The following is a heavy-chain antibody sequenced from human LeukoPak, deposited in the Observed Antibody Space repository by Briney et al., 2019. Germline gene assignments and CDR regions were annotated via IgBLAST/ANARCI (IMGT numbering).Heavy chain of an antibody. CDR3: AREGDDSSGYAYFDY. CDR1: GFTFSDYY. CDR2: ISSSSSTI. J-gene: IGHJ4*02. D-gene: IGHD3-22*01. V-gene: IGHV3-11*01. Sequence: GGSLRLSCAASGFTFSDYYMSWIRQAPGKGLEWVSCISSSSSTIYDADSVKGRFTISRSNANNSLYLQMNSLRVEDTAVYYCAREGDDSSGYAYFDYWGQGTLVTVSS.